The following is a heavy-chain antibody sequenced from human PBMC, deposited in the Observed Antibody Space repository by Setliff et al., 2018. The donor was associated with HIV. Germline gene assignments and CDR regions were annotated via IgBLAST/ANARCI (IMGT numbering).Heavy chain of an antibody. V-gene: IGHV4-61*01. J-gene: IGHJ3*02. CDR1: GGSIRSDSYY. D-gene: IGHD3-22*01. Sequence: LSLTCTVSGGSIRSDSYYWTWIRQSPGRGLEWIGYIYYSGSTNYNPSLMSRVTMSVDTSKNQFSLILTSATAADTAMYYCARDRNYQDTSGYWQVFDIWGQGTMVTVSS. CDR2: IYYSGST. CDR3: ARDRNYQDTSGYWQVFDI.